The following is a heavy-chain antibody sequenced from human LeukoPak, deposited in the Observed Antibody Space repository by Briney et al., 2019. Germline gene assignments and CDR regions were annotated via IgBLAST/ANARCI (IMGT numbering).Heavy chain of an antibody. CDR1: GGSFSGYY. J-gene: IGHJ4*02. D-gene: IGHD2-8*01. V-gene: IGHV4-34*01. Sequence: SETLSLTCAVYGGSFSGYYWSWIRQPPEKGLEWIGEINHSGSTNYNPSLKSRVTISVDTSKNQFSLKQSSVTAADTAVYYCAGWYCTNGVCYTGGVDYWGQGTLVTVSS. CDR2: INHSGST. CDR3: AGWYCTNGVCYTGGVDY.